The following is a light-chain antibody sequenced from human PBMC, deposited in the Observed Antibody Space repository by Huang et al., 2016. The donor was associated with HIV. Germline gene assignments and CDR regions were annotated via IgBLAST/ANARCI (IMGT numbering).Light chain of an antibody. CDR1: QSVGTY. Sequence: EIVLTQSPATLSLSPGERATLSCRASQSVGTYLAWYQQQPGQAPRLLSYDASSRATGIPARFSGSGSGTDFTLTISSLEPEDFSVYYCQQRTNWPPVLSFGGGTKVEMK. V-gene: IGKV3-11*01. CDR3: QQRTNWPPVLS. CDR2: DAS. J-gene: IGKJ4*01.